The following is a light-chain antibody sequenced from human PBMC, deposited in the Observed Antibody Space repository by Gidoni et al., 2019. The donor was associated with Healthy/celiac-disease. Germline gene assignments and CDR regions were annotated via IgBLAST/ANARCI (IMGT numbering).Light chain of an antibody. Sequence: DIQMTQSPSSPSASVGDRVTITCRASQSISSYLNWYQQKPGKAPKLLIYAASSLQSGVPSRFSGSGSGTDFTLTISSLQPEDFATHYCQQSYSTPPTFGQGTKVEIK. J-gene: IGKJ1*01. CDR3: QQSYSTPPT. V-gene: IGKV1-39*01. CDR2: AAS. CDR1: QSISSY.